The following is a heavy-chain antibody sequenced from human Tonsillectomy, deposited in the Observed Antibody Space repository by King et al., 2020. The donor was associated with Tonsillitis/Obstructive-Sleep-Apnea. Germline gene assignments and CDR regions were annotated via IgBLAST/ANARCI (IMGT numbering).Heavy chain of an antibody. CDR3: AKGGDIVVVPAAMVVDAFDI. CDR2: ISSSSTT. D-gene: IGHD2-2*01. Sequence: VQLVESGGGLVQPGGSLRLSCAASGFTFSSYSMNWVRQAPGKGLEWVSYISSSSTTYYADSVMSRFTISRDNTKNSLYLQMNSLRDEDTAVYYCAKGGDIVVVPAAMVVDAFDIWGQGTMVTVSS. V-gene: IGHV3-48*02. CDR1: GFTFSSYS. J-gene: IGHJ3*02.